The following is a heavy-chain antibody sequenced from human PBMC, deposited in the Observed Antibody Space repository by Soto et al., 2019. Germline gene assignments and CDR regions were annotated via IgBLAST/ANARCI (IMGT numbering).Heavy chain of an antibody. J-gene: IGHJ5*02. V-gene: IGHV3-23*01. D-gene: IGHD1-26*01. CDR1: GLTFRNYA. CDR3: AKDGWEVLRGFDP. CDR2: INHSGGST. Sequence: EVQLLESGGGLVQPGGSLRLSCAASGLTFRNYAMTWVRQAPGKGLEWVSTINHSGGSTYYADSVKGRLTISRDNSKNTLYLQMHSLRAEDTAVYYCAKDGWEVLRGFDPWGQGTLVTVSS.